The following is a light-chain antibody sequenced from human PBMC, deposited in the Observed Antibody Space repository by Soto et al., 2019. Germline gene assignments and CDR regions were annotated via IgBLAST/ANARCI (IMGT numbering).Light chain of an antibody. CDR3: QQYSSSFRT. CDR1: QSVSNIY. CDR2: GAS. J-gene: IGKJ1*01. Sequence: DIVFPPSHATLSLSQGSSSTLSCLGSQSVSNIYIAWYQQKPGQAPRVLIYGASRRATGIPDRFSGSGSGTDFTLTISSLDPEDFAVYYCQQYSSSFRTFGQGTKVDIK. V-gene: IGKV3-20*01.